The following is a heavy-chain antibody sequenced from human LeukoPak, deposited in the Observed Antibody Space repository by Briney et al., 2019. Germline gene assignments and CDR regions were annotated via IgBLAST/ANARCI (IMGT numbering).Heavy chain of an antibody. Sequence: SQTLSLTCAISGDSVSFNSDVWNWIRQSPSRGLEWLGRAYYRSKWLFDYAVSVKSRLTITPDTRKNQFSLQLNSVTPEDTGEYYCVRDANWGLDALDIWGQGTMVTVSS. D-gene: IGHD7-27*01. CDR3: VRDANWGLDALDI. CDR2: AYYRSKWLF. J-gene: IGHJ3*02. CDR1: GDSVSFNSDV. V-gene: IGHV6-1*01.